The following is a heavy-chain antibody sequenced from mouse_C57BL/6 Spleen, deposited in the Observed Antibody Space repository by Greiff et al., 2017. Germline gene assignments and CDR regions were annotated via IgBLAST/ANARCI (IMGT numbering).Heavy chain of an antibody. CDR1: GFTFSSYA. V-gene: IGHV5-4*01. J-gene: IGHJ2*01. CDR2: ISDGGSYT. CDR3: ARDKDYSNYFDY. D-gene: IGHD2-5*01. Sequence: EVMLVESGGGLVKPGGSLKLSCAASGFTFSSYAMPWVRQTPEKRLEWVATISDGGSYTYYPDNVKGRFTISRDNAKNNLYLQMSHLKSEDTAMYYCARDKDYSNYFDYWGQGTTLTVSS.